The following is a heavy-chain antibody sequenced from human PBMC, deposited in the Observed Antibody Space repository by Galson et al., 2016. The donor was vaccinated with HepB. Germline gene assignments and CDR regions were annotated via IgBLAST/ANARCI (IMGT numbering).Heavy chain of an antibody. J-gene: IGHJ3*01. V-gene: IGHV3-23*01. D-gene: IGHD3-3*01. CDR2: ISGSGGNT. CDR3: ARARGFYDAFNV. Sequence: SLRLSCAASGFTFSDYAMTWVRQAPGKGLEWLATISGSGGNTWLSDSVKGRTTVSRGNSRNTLSLEINRLRAEDTAPYYCARARGFYDAFNVWGQGAMVTVSS. CDR1: GFTFSDYA.